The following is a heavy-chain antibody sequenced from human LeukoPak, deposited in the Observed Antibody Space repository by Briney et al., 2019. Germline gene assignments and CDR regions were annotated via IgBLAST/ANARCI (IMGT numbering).Heavy chain of an antibody. D-gene: IGHD5-24*01. J-gene: IGHJ4*02. V-gene: IGHV3-30-3*01. CDR1: GFTFSSYA. Sequence: PGGSLRLSCAASGFTFSSYAMHWVRQAPGKGLEWVAVISYDGSNKYYADSVKGRFTISRDNSKSTLYLQMNSLRTEDTAVYYCARGRWLHIDYWGQGTLVTVSS. CDR3: ARGRWLHIDY. CDR2: ISYDGSNK.